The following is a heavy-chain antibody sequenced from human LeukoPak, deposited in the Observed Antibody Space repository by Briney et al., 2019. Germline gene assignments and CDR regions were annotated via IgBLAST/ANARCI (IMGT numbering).Heavy chain of an antibody. D-gene: IGHD3-10*01. V-gene: IGHV4-30-4*08. CDR3: ASRSPGLLWFGTLLITDY. J-gene: IGHJ4*02. CDR2: IYYSGST. Sequence: SETLSLTCTVSGGSISSGDYYWSWIRQPPGKGLEWIGYIYYSGSTYYSPSLKSRVTISADTSKNQFSLKLSSVTVADTAVYYCASRSPGLLWFGTLLITDYWGQGTLVTVSS. CDR1: GGSISSGDYY.